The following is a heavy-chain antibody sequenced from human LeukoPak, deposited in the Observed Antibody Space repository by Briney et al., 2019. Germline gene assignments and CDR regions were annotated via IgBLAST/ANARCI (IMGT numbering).Heavy chain of an antibody. CDR1: GFIFDDYG. Sequence: GGFLRLSCAASGFIFDDYGMSWVRQAPGKGLEWVSGINWNGGSTGYADSVKGRFTISRDNAKNSLYLQMNSLRAEDTAVYYCARESIAAADNFDYWGQGTLVTVSS. CDR3: ARESIAAADNFDY. D-gene: IGHD6-13*01. CDR2: INWNGGST. V-gene: IGHV3-20*04. J-gene: IGHJ4*02.